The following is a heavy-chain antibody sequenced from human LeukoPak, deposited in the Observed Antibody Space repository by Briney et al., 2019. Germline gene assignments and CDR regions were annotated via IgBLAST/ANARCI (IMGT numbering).Heavy chain of an antibody. Sequence: SQTLPLTCAISGDSVSSNSAAWNWIRQSPSRGLEWLGRTYYRSKWYNDYAVSVKSRITINPDTSKNQFSLQLNSVTPEDTAVYYCARGEKCSGGSCYSEIFDYWGQGTLVTVSS. CDR3: ARGEKCSGGSCYSEIFDY. CDR2: TYYRSKWYN. CDR1: GDSVSSNSAA. J-gene: IGHJ4*02. V-gene: IGHV6-1*01. D-gene: IGHD2-15*01.